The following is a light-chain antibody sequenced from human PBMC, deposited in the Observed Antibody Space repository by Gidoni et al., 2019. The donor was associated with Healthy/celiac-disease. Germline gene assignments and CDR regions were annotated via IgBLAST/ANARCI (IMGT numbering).Light chain of an antibody. CDR3: QQYGSSPPT. J-gene: IGKJ1*01. CDR1: QSVSSSS. Sequence: EIVLTQSPGTLSLSQGERATLSCRASQSVSSSSLAWYQQKPGQAPRLLIYGASSRATGIPDRFSGSGSGTDFTLTISRLEPEDFAVYYCQQYGSSPPTFGQGTKVEI. CDR2: GAS. V-gene: IGKV3-20*01.